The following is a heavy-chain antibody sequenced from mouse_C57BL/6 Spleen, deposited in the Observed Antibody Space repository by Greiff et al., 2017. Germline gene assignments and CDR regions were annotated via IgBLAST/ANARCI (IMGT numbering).Heavy chain of an antibody. V-gene: IGHV2-4*01. D-gene: IGHD2-3*01. Sequence: VQLQESGPGLVQPSQSLSITCTVSGFSLTSYGVHWVRQPPGKGLEWLGVIWNGGSTDYNAAFISRLSISKDNSKSQVFFKMNSLQADDTAIYYCAKNYDGYFDVWGTGTTVTVSS. J-gene: IGHJ1*03. CDR2: IWNGGST. CDR3: AKNYDGYFDV. CDR1: GFSLTSYG.